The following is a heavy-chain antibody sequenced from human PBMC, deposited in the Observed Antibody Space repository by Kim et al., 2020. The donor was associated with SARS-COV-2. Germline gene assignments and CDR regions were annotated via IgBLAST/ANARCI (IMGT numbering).Heavy chain of an antibody. CDR3: ARGPGIAEAAFDY. Sequence: YAQKFQGRVTITADESTSTAYMELSSLRSEDTAVYYCARGPGIAEAAFDYWGQGTLVTVSS. D-gene: IGHD6-13*01. V-gene: IGHV1-69*01. J-gene: IGHJ4*02.